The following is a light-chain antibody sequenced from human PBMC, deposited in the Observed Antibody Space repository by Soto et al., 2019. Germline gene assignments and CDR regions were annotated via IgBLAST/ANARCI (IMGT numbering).Light chain of an antibody. Sequence: DIQMTQSPSSLSASVGDRVTITCRASQTITKYLNWYQQRPGKAPKLLIYAASTLQSGVPSRFSGSGSGTDFTPNINGLQPEDFATYHRQPSYNTPCTFGQGTKVDIK. CDR1: QTITKY. CDR2: AAS. J-gene: IGKJ2*02. V-gene: IGKV1-39*01. CDR3: QPSYNTPCT.